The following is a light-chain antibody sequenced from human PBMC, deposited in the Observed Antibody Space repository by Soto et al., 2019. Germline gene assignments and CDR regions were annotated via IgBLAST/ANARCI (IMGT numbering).Light chain of an antibody. CDR2: KAS. V-gene: IGKV1-5*03. CDR3: QHYNSYSEA. J-gene: IGKJ1*01. Sequence: DIQMTQSPSTLSGSVGDRVTITCRASQTISSWLAWYQQKPGKAPKLLIYKASTLKSGVPSRFSGSGSGTEFSLTISSLQLYDFATYYCQHYNSYSEAFGQGTKVELK. CDR1: QTISSW.